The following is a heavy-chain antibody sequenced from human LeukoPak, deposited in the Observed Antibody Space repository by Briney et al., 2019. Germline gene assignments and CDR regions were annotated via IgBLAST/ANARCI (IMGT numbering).Heavy chain of an antibody. Sequence: VASVKVSCQASGGTFSSYAISWVRQAPGQGLEWMGRIIPILGIANYAQKFQGRVTITADKSTSTAYMELSSLRSEDTAVYYCARSWFSAVVTATPFDYWGQGTLVTVSS. CDR3: ARSWFSAVVTATPFDY. CDR1: GGTFSSYA. V-gene: IGHV1-69*04. D-gene: IGHD2-21*02. J-gene: IGHJ4*02. CDR2: IIPILGIA.